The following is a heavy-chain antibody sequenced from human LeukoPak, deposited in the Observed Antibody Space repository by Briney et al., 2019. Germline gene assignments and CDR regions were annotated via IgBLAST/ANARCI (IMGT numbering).Heavy chain of an antibody. V-gene: IGHV1-2*02. CDR3: ARPFIETPSLGALDY. Sequence: GASVKVSCKASGYTFTDYYMHWVRQAPGQGLEWMGWINPDSGGTNYAQNFQGRVTMTRDTSISTAYMALSRLRSDDTAVYYCARPFIETPSLGALDYWGQGTLVTVSS. CDR2: INPDSGGT. J-gene: IGHJ4*02. CDR1: GYTFTDYY. D-gene: IGHD4-23*01.